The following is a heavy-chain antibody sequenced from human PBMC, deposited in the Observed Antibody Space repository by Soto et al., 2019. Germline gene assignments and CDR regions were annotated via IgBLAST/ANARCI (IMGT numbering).Heavy chain of an antibody. V-gene: IGHV3-64*01. CDR2: ISSNGGST. J-gene: IGHJ6*03. CDR3: ARVGSVDIVIVPASYYYMDV. Sequence: GGSLRLSCAASGFTFSSYAMHWVRQAPGKGLEYVSAISSNGGSTYYANSVKGRFTISRDNSKNTLYLQMGSLRAEDMAVYYCARVGSVDIVIVPASYYYMDVWGKGTTVTVSS. D-gene: IGHD2-2*01. CDR1: GFTFSSYA.